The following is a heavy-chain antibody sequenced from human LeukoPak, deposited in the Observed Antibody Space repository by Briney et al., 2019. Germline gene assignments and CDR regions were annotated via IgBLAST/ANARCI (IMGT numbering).Heavy chain of an antibody. D-gene: IGHD3-22*01. J-gene: IGHJ4*02. CDR2: ITGSGAST. Sequence: SGGSLRLSCAASGFTFNNYAMTWVRQAPGKGLEWVSAITGSGASTNYADSVKGRFTISRDNSKNTIYLQMNSLRAEDTAIYYCAKRSSTSSGYFDFWGQGTLVTVSS. V-gene: IGHV3-23*01. CDR1: GFTFNNYA. CDR3: AKRSSTSSGYFDF.